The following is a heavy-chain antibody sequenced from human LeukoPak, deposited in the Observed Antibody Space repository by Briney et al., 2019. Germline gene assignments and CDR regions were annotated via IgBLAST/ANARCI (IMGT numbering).Heavy chain of an antibody. V-gene: IGHV3-23*03. CDR3: AKDRIPDSGYDIDY. Sequence: GGSLRLSCAASGFTFRGYGMYWVRQAPRKGLEWVAGIYGGGGVIKYADSVKGRFTISRDNSENILYLQMDSLRVEDTAMYYCAKDRIPDSGYDIDYWGQGTLVTVSS. CDR1: GFTFRGYG. CDR2: IYGGGGVI. J-gene: IGHJ4*02. D-gene: IGHD5-12*01.